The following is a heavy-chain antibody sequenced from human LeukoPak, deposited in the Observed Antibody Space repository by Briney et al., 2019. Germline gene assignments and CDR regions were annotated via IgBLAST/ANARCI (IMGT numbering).Heavy chain of an antibody. V-gene: IGHV1-69*13. D-gene: IGHD2-2*01. CDR1: GGTFSSYA. J-gene: IGHJ4*02. Sequence: ASVKVSCKASGGTFSSYAISWVRQAPGQGLEWMGGIIPIFGTANYAQRFQGRVTITADESTSTAYMELSSLRSEDTAVYYCARGSTPYRSTSCLWWGQGTLVTVSS. CDR2: IIPIFGTA. CDR3: ARGSTPYRSTSCLW.